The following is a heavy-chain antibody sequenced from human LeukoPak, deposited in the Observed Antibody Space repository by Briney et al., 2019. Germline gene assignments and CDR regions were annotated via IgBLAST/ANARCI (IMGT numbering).Heavy chain of an antibody. CDR2: VYYTGRT. CDR1: DGSTTGYY. V-gene: IGHV4-59*12. D-gene: IGHD5-12*01. CDR3: AREVATIPLFNY. J-gene: IGHJ4*02. Sequence: SETLSLTCSVSDGSTTGYYWSWIRQPPGKGLEWIAYVYYTGRTLYNPSLESRVTISVDTSKTQFSLTVTSVTAADTAVYYCAREVATIPLFNYWGQGTLVTVSS.